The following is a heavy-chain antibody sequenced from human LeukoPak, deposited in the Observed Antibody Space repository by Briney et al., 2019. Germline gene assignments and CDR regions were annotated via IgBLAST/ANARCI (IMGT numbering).Heavy chain of an antibody. J-gene: IGHJ4*02. CDR1: GFTFSSYG. Sequence: GGSLRLSCAASGFTFSSYGMHWVRQAPGKGPEWVAFIRYDGSNKYYADSVKGRFTISRDNSKNTLYLQMNSLRAEDTAVYYCARSSLRSSSRQGNPSYFDYWGQGTLVTVSS. D-gene: IGHD6-6*01. CDR2: IRYDGSNK. V-gene: IGHV3-30*02. CDR3: ARSSLRSSSRQGNPSYFDY.